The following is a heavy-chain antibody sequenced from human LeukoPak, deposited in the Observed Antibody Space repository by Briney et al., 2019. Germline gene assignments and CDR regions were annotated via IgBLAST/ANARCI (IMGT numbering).Heavy chain of an antibody. Sequence: PSQTLSLTCTVSGGSISSGGYYWSWIRQHPGKGLEWIGYIYYSGSTYYNPSLKSRVTISVDTSKNQSSLKLSSVTAADTAVYYCARDVYSGYDSDAFDIWGQGTMVTVSS. J-gene: IGHJ3*02. CDR2: IYYSGST. D-gene: IGHD5-12*01. V-gene: IGHV4-31*03. CDR1: GGSISSGGYY. CDR3: ARDVYSGYDSDAFDI.